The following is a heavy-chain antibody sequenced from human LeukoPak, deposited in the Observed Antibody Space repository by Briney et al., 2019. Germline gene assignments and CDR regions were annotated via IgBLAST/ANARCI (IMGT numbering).Heavy chain of an antibody. CDR2: IYTSGST. CDR1: GGSISSYY. CDR3: AFGELFSYYMDV. J-gene: IGHJ6*03. D-gene: IGHD3-10*01. V-gene: IGHV4-4*09. Sequence: LETLSLTCTVSGGSISSYYWSWIRQPPGKGLEWIGYIYTSGSTNYNPSLKSRVTISVDTSKNQFSLKLSSVTAADTAVYYCAFGELFSYYMDVWGKGTTVTVSS.